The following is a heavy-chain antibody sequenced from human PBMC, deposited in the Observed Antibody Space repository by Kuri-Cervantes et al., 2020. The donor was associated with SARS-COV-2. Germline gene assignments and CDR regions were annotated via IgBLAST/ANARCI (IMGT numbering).Heavy chain of an antibody. CDR3: AKTPYYFDY. CDR2: IWYDGSNK. Sequence: GESLKISCAASGFTFSSYGMHWVRQAPGKGLEWVAVIWYDGSNKYYADSVKGRFTISRDNSKNTLYLQMNSLRAEDTAVYYCAKTPYYFDYWGQGTLVTVSS. CDR1: GFTFSSYG. J-gene: IGHJ4*02. V-gene: IGHV3-33*06.